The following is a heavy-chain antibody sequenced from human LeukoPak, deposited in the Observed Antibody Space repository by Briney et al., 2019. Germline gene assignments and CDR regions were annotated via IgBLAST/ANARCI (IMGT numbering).Heavy chain of an antibody. D-gene: IGHD2-15*01. CDR3: ARSYCSGGSCYSLY. V-gene: IGHV4-34*01. Sequence: SETLSLTCAVYGGSFSGYYWSWIRQPPGKGLEWIGEINHSGSTNYNPSLKSRVTISVDTSKNQFSLKLSSVTAADTAVYYCARSYCSGGSCYSLYWGQGTLVTVSS. CDR1: GGSFSGYY. J-gene: IGHJ4*02. CDR2: INHSGST.